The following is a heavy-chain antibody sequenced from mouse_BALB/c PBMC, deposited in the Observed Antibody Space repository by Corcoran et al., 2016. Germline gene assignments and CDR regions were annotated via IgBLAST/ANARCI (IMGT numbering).Heavy chain of an antibody. CDR1: GYTFTTAG. Sequence: QIQLVQSGPELKKPGETVRISCKASGYTFTTAGMQWVHKMPGKGWKWIGWRNTHSGVPKYAEDFKGRFAFSLETSASTDYLQISNLKNEDTATYVCARSPQGAMDDWGQGTSVTVSS. J-gene: IGHJ4*01. V-gene: IGHV9-4*02. CDR3: ARSPQGAMDD. CDR2: RNTHSGVP.